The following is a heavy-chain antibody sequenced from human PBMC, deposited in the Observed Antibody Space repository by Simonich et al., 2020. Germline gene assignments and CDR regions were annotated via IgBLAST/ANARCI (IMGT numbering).Heavy chain of an antibody. Sequence: QVQLVQSGAEVKKPGASVKVSCKAYGYTFTGYYMHWVRHAPEKGLEGMGWINPNMGSTHDAERFQGKVTITRDTSISAVYIELSRLRSDGAAVYYCARAGLGQWYFDLWGRGTLVTVSS. J-gene: IGHJ2*01. V-gene: IGHV1-2*02. CDR3: ARAGLGQWYFDL. CDR1: GYTFTGYY. CDR2: INPNMGST. D-gene: IGHD7-27*01.